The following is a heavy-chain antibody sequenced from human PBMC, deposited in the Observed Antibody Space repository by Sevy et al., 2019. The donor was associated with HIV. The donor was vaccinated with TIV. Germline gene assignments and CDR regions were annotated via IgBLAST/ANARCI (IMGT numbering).Heavy chain of an antibody. Sequence: GGSLRLSCAASGFTFSSYAMSWVRQAPGKGLEWVSAISGSGGSTYYADSVKGRFTISRYNSKNTLYLQMNSLRAEDTAVYYGAKDKNTYHKYGMDVWGQGTTVTVSS. J-gene: IGHJ6*02. D-gene: IGHD2-2*01. CDR1: GFTFSSYA. CDR3: AKDKNTYHKYGMDV. V-gene: IGHV3-23*01. CDR2: ISGSGGST.